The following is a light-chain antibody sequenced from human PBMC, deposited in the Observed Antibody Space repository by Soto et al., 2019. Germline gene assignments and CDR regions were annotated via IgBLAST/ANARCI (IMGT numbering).Light chain of an antibody. V-gene: IGKV3D-11*01. CDR2: DAP. CDR3: QQRSNWRPV. CDR1: QGIGDT. J-gene: IGKJ1*01. Sequence: ELVMRQSPATLSVSPGEGATLSCRASQGIGDTLAWYQHKPGQTPRLLIYDAPNRATGIPARLSASGSGTDFTLAICSLAPGACAVCYCQQRSNWRPVVGRGTKA.